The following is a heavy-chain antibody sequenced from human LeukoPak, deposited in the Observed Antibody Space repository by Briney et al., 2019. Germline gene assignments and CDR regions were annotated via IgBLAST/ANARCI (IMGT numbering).Heavy chain of an antibody. CDR2: INWNGGST. J-gene: IGHJ4*02. CDR3: ARDPEMIRGDAPFYFVH. CDR1: GFTFDDYS. Sequence: GGSLRLSCAASGFTFDDYSMNWVRDVPGEGLEWVSGINWNGGSTSYADSVRGGFTISRDNPKNSLYLQMASLRAEDPALFIYARDPEMIRGDAPFYFVHCGGGTLVAASS. D-gene: IGHD3-10*01. V-gene: IGHV3-20*01.